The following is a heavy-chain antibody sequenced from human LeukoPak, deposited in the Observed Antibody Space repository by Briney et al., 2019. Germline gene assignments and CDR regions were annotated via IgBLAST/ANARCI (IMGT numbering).Heavy chain of an antibody. CDR2: ISSSGSTI. D-gene: IGHD6-19*01. CDR3: ARDEHSIAVAGTYFDY. Sequence: GGSLRLSCAASGFTFSDYYMSWIRQAPGKGLEWVSYISSSGSTIYYADSVKGRFTISRDNAKNSLYLQMNSLRAEDTAVYYCARDEHSIAVAGTYFDYWGQGTLVTVSS. J-gene: IGHJ4*02. CDR1: GFTFSDYY. V-gene: IGHV3-11*04.